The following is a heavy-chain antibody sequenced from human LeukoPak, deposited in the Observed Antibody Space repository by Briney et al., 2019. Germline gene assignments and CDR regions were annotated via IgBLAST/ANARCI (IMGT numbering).Heavy chain of an antibody. CDR2: INPNSGGT. J-gene: IGHJ6*03. CDR1: GYTFTGYY. D-gene: IGHD2-2*01. V-gene: IGHV1-2*02. CDR3: ARDLSCSSTSCYIYYYYYYMDV. Sequence: ASVKVSCKASGYTFTGYYMHWVRQAPGQGLEWMGWINPNSGGTNYAQKFQGRVTMTRDTSISTAYMELSRLRSDDTAVYYCARDLSCSSTSCYIYYYYYYMDVWGKGTTVTVSS.